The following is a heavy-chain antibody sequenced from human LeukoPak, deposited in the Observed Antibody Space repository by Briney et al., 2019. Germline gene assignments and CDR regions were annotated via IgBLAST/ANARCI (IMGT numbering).Heavy chain of an antibody. CDR1: GYTFTSYG. CDR3: ARETYCSSTSCYIGYYYYYMDV. Sequence: ASVKVSCKASGYTFTSYGISWVRQAPGQGLEWIGWISAYNGNTNYAQKLQGRVTMTTDTSTSTAYMELRSLRSDDTAVYYCARETYCSSTSCYIGYYYYYMDVWGEGTTVTVSS. CDR2: ISAYNGNT. D-gene: IGHD2-2*02. V-gene: IGHV1-18*01. J-gene: IGHJ6*03.